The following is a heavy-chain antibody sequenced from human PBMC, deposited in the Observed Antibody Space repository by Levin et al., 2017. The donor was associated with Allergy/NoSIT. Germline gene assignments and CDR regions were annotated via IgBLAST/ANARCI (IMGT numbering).Heavy chain of an antibody. D-gene: IGHD2-15*01. J-gene: IGHJ3*02. CDR1: GGSLSRYY. Sequence: PSETLSLTCTVSGGSLSRYYWGWFRQTPGEGLEWIGYIFYSGSTYYSPSFESRVTMSLDTSKNQFSLGLSSVTAADTAMYFCARRGSGYYYDIWGRGTMVTVSS. V-gene: IGHV4-59*01. CDR3: ARRGSGYYYDI. CDR2: IFYSGST.